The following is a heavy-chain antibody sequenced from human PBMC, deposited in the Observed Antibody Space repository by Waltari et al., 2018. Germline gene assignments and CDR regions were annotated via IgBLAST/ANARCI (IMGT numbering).Heavy chain of an antibody. CDR3: AKGEGFFDY. Sequence: EVQLFESGGGLVQPGGSLRLSCAVSGFTFSSYAMSWVRQAPGKGLEWVSVIYSGGGSTYFVDSVKGRFTISRDNSRNTRYLQMNSLRAEDTAVYYCAKGEGFFDYWGQGTLVTVSS. CDR1: GFTFSSYA. J-gene: IGHJ4*02. CDR2: IYSGGGST. V-gene: IGHV3-23*03.